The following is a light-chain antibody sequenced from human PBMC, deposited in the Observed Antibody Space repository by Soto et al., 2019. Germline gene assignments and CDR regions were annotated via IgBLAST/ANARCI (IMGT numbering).Light chain of an antibody. CDR3: SSFTTTSTLV. V-gene: IGLV2-14*03. J-gene: IGLJ2*01. Sequence: QSVLTQAASVSGSPGQSITISCTGTSSDVGGYNHVSWYQHHPGKAPKLMMRDVSNRPSGVSNRFSGSKSGNTASQTISGLQAEDEADYYCSSFTTTSTLVFGGGTKLTVL. CDR2: DVS. CDR1: SSDVGGYNH.